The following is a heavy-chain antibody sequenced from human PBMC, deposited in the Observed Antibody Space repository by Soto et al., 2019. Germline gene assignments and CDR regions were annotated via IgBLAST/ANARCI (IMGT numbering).Heavy chain of an antibody. CDR2: ISGSGGST. J-gene: IGHJ4*02. Sequence: GGSLRLSCAASGFTFSSYAMSWVRQAPGKGLEWVSAISGSGGSTYYADSVKGRFTISRDNSKNTLYLQMNSLRAEDTAVYYCAKDYYGSGSYYKYLAPDCWGQGALVTVSS. CDR1: GFTFSSYA. CDR3: AKDYYGSGSYYKYLAPDC. D-gene: IGHD3-10*01. V-gene: IGHV3-23*01.